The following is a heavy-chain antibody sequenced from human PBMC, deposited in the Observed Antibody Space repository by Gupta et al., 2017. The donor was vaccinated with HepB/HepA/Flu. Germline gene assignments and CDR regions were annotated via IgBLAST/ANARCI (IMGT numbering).Heavy chain of an antibody. CDR3: ATDVLRFSNYYYYMDV. J-gene: IGHJ6*03. CDR1: GYTLTELS. Sequence: QVQLVQSGAEVKKPGASVKVSCKVSGYTLTELSMHWVRPAPGKGLEWMGGFDPEDGETIYAQKFQGRVTMTEDTSTDTAYMELSSLRSEDTAVYYCATDVLRFSNYYYYMDVWGKGTTVTVSS. V-gene: IGHV1-24*01. CDR2: FDPEDGET. D-gene: IGHD3-3*01.